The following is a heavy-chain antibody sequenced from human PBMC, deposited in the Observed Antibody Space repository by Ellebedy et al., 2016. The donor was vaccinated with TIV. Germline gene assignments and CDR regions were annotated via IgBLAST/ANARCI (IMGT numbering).Heavy chain of an antibody. CDR3: ARDQGLTIFGVAYGMDV. CDR2: IKQDGSDT. V-gene: IGHV3-7*01. CDR1: GFTFSMHW. Sequence: GGSLRLSXAASGFTFSMHWMSWVRPAPGKGLEWVANIKQDGSDTYYADSVKGRFTISRDNAKNSLYLQMNSLRDEDTAVYYCARDQGLTIFGVAYGMDVWGQGTTVTVSS. D-gene: IGHD3-3*01. J-gene: IGHJ6*02.